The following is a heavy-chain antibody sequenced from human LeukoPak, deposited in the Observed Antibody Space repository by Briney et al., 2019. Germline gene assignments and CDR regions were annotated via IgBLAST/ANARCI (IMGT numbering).Heavy chain of an antibody. J-gene: IGHJ4*02. D-gene: IGHD3-22*01. V-gene: IGHV1-18*01. CDR1: GYTFTSYG. Sequence: GASVNVSCKASGYTFTSYGISWVRQAPGQGLEWMGWISAYNGNTNYAQKLQGRVTMTTDTSTSTAYMELRSLRSDDTAVYYCASVGGDEDYYDSSGYYYFDYWGQGTLVTVSS. CDR2: ISAYNGNT. CDR3: ASVGGDEDYYDSSGYYYFDY.